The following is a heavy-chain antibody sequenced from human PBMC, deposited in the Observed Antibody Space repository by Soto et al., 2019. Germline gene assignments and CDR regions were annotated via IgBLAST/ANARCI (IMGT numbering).Heavy chain of an antibody. J-gene: IGHJ4*02. CDR1: GFTVSNNY. Sequence: EVQLVESGGGLIQPGGSLRLSCAVSGFTVSNNYMSWVRQAPGKGLEGVSVIYSGGYTAYGDSVKGRFTISRENSKNTIFLQMNSPRPADTAVYSWGTRLGGGGYWGQGTLVTVSS. V-gene: IGHV3-53*01. CDR3: GTRLGGGGY. D-gene: IGHD3-16*01. CDR2: IYSGGYT.